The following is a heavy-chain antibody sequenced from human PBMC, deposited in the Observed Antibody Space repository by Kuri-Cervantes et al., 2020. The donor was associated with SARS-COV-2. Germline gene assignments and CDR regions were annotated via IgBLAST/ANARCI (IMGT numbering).Heavy chain of an antibody. Sequence: GESLKISCAVSGFTFTSHAMHWVRQAPGKGLEWVGRIKSKTDGGPTDYAAPVNGRFTISRDDSKNTLYLQMNSLKTEDTAVYYCTTALYDIWTYYMDVWGKGTTVTVSS. CDR3: TTALYDIWTYYMDV. D-gene: IGHD3-9*01. CDR1: GFTFTSHA. J-gene: IGHJ6*03. CDR2: IKSKTDGGPT. V-gene: IGHV3-15*01.